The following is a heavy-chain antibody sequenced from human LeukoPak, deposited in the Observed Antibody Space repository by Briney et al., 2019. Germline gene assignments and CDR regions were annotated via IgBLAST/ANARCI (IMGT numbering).Heavy chain of an antibody. CDR3: STYSSSWYVFDY. D-gene: IGHD6-13*01. Sequence: PGGSLRLSCAASGFTFSNACMSWVRQAPGKGLEWVGRIKRKRDGGTTEYAAPVKGRFSISRDDSKNMLYLEVNSLRTEDTAVYFCSTYSSSWYVFDYWGQGTLVTVSS. J-gene: IGHJ4*02. V-gene: IGHV3-15*01. CDR2: IKRKRDGGTT. CDR1: GFTFSNAC.